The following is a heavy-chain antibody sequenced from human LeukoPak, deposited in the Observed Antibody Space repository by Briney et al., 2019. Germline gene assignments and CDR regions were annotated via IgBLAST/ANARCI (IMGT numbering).Heavy chain of an antibody. CDR3: ATSPRRVVPAAMVLDY. D-gene: IGHD2-2*01. J-gene: IGHJ4*02. V-gene: IGHV1-2*02. CDR1: GYTFTGYY. CDR2: INPNSGGT. Sequence: ASVKVSCKASGYTFTGYYMHWVRQAPGQGLEWMGWINPNSGGTNYAQKFQGRVTMTRDTSISTAYMELSRLRSDDTAVYYCATSPRRVVPAAMVLDYWGQGTLVTVSS.